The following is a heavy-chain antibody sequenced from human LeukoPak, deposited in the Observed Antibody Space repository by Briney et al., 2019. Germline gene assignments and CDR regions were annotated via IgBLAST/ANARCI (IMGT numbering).Heavy chain of an antibody. J-gene: IGHJ5*02. CDR1: GFTVSSNY. CDR3: AKAMDAIVVVTVIQT. Sequence: GGSLRLSCVASGFTVSSNYMSWVRQAPGKGLEWVSVIYTGGSTYYADSVKGRFTISRDNSKNTLSLQMNSLRGEDTAVYYCAKAMDAIVVVTVIQTWGQGTLVTVSS. V-gene: IGHV3-53*05. CDR2: IYTGGST. D-gene: IGHD2-21*02.